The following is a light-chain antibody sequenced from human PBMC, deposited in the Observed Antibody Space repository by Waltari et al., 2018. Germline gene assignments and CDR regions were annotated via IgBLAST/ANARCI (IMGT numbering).Light chain of an antibody. Sequence: YVLTQPPSVSVAPGKTARITCGGTNLGSYSVHWYQQKPGQAPVMVVYDDSDRPSGRSERFSGSNSDNTATLTISRVEVGDEADYYCQVWHTRSDHVVFGGGTRLTVL. V-gene: IGLV3-21*03. J-gene: IGLJ2*01. CDR1: NLGSYS. CDR3: QVWHTRSDHVV. CDR2: DDS.